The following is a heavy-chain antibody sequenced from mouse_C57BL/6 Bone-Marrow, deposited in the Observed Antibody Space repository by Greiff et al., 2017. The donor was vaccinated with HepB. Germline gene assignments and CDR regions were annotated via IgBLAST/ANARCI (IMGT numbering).Heavy chain of an antibody. J-gene: IGHJ2*01. D-gene: IGHD6-1*01. CDR2: IDPSDSYT. CDR1: GYTFTSYW. Sequence: VQLQQSGAELVMPGASVKLSCKASGYTFTSYWMHWVKQRPGQGLEWIGEIDPSDSYTNYNQKSKGKSTLTVDKSSSTAYMQLSSLTSEDSAVYYCARSLYYFDYWGQGTTLTVSS. CDR3: ARSLYYFDY. V-gene: IGHV1-69*01.